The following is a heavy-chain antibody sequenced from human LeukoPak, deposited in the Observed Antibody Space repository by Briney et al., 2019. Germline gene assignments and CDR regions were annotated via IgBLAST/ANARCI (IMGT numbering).Heavy chain of an antibody. CDR3: ARDNSVGDNAWWFDP. Sequence: ASVTLSCKASGYTFTSYYMHWVRQAPGQGLEWMGLINPTGGSTGYAQQFQGRVTMTRDMSTSTDYMELSSLRSEDTAIYYCARDNSVGDNAWWFDPWGQGTLVTVSS. V-gene: IGHV1-46*01. D-gene: IGHD1-26*01. J-gene: IGHJ5*02. CDR2: INPTGGST. CDR1: GYTFTSYY.